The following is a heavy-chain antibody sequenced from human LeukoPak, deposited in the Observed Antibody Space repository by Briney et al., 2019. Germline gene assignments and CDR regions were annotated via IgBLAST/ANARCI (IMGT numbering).Heavy chain of an antibody. V-gene: IGHV3-21*01. J-gene: IGHJ4*02. CDR1: GFTFSSYS. CDR3: ARERGVRSISIPFDY. D-gene: IGHD2-21*01. Sequence: PGGSLRLSCAASGFTFSSYSMNWVRQAPGKGLEWVSSISSSSSYIYYADSVKGRFTISRDNAKNSLYLQMNSLRAEDTAVYYCARERGVRSISIPFDYWGQGTLVTVSS. CDR2: ISSSSSYI.